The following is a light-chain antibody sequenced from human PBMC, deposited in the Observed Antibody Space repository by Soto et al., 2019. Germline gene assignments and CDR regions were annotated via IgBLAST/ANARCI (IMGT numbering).Light chain of an antibody. Sequence: DIQLTQSPSFLSASVGDRVTITCRASQGISSYLAWYQQKPGKAPKLLIYAASTLQSGVPSRFSGSGSGTEIPPPINNLQAGEFSTYYRQTLNSYPFTFGPGTKVDIK. CDR3: QTLNSYPFT. V-gene: IGKV1-9*01. CDR2: AAS. J-gene: IGKJ3*01. CDR1: QGISSY.